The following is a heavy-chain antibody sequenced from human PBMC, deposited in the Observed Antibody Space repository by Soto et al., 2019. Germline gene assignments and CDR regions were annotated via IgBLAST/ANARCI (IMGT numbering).Heavy chain of an antibody. J-gene: IGHJ4*02. D-gene: IGHD6-19*01. CDR3: AGGSGWYDLGY. CDR1: GGSISSSSYY. Sequence: QLQLQESGPGLVKPSETLSLTCTVSGGSISSSSYYWGWIRQPPGKGLEWIGSIYYSGSTYYNPSLKSRVTISVDTSKNQFSLKLSSVTAADTAVYYCAGGSGWYDLGYWGQGTLVTVSS. V-gene: IGHV4-39*01. CDR2: IYYSGST.